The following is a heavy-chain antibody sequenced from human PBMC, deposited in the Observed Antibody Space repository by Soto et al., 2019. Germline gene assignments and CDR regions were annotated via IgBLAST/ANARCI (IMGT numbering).Heavy chain of an antibody. CDR2: INPSDGGT. V-gene: IGHV1-46*01. CDR1: GYTFTNYH. J-gene: IGHJ4*02. CDR3: ARVAHQSLDY. Sequence: ASVKVSCKTSGYTFTNYHIHWVRQAPGQGLEWLGIINPSDGGTGYAQKFQGRVTMTRDTSTSTVYMDMSSLRSEDTAVYYCARVAHQSLDYWGLGTLVTVSS. D-gene: IGHD5-12*01.